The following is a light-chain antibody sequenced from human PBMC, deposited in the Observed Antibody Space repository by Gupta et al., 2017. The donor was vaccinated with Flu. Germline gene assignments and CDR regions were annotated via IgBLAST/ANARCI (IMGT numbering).Light chain of an antibody. CDR2: RDT. J-gene: IGLJ3*02. CDR1: SIGNKL. V-gene: IGLV3-9*01. Sequence: SXELXQPLSVSXXLXQTARITCGGDSIGNKLVHWYQQKPGQAPVLVIYRDTNRPSGTPERYSASNSGNTATLTISRAQAGDGAEYYCQVWDSSTAVFGGGTKLTVL. CDR3: QVWDSSTAV.